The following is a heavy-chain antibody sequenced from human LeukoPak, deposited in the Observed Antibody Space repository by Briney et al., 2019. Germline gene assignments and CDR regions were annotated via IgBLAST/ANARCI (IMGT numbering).Heavy chain of an antibody. CDR1: GFTFSSYG. CDR2: ISGRGGGT. D-gene: IGHD6-6*01. J-gene: IGHJ5*02. Sequence: PGGSLRLSCAASGFTFSSYGMSWVRQAPGQGLEWVSGISGRGGGTYYADSVKGRFTISRDNSKDTLYLQMNSLRAEDTAVYFCAKGSSSPLDPWGQGTLVTVSS. CDR3: AKGSSSPLDP. V-gene: IGHV3-23*01.